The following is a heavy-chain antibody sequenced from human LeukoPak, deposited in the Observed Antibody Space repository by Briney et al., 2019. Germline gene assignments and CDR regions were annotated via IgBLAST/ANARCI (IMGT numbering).Heavy chain of an antibody. V-gene: IGHV3-53*01. Sequence: GGSLRLSCAASGFTVSSNYMTWVRQAQGKGLEWVSVIYSGGRTYYADSVKGRFTISRDNSKNTLYLDMNSLRAEDTAVYYCASRSAGDYVNTFDIWGQGPMVTVSS. CDR1: GFTVSSNY. CDR3: ASRSAGDYVNTFDI. CDR2: IYSGGRT. D-gene: IGHD4-17*01. J-gene: IGHJ3*02.